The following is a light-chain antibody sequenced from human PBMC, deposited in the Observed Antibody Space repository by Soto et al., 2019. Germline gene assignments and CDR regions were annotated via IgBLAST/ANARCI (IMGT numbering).Light chain of an antibody. CDR2: DAS. J-gene: IGKJ2*01. CDR1: QSISKW. Sequence: DIQMTQSPSTLSASVGDRVTITCRASQSISKWLAWYQQKPGKAPNLLIYDASRLKTRVPSTFSGSGSGTEFTLSIRSLQPEDFATYYCQQYNSYSPYTFGQGTKLEIK. CDR3: QQYNSYSPYT. V-gene: IGKV1-5*01.